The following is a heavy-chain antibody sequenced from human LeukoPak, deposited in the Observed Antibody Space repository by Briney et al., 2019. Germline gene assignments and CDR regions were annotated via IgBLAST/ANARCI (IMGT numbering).Heavy chain of an antibody. J-gene: IGHJ4*02. CDR3: AREYYDSSGLGD. D-gene: IGHD3-22*01. CDR2: INAGNGNT. Sequence: VASVKVSCTASGYTFTSYAMHWVRQAPGQRLEWMGWINAGNGNTKYSQKFQGRVTITRDTSASTAYMELSSLRSEDTAVYYCAREYYDSSGLGDWGQGTLVTVSS. CDR1: GYTFTSYA. V-gene: IGHV1-3*01.